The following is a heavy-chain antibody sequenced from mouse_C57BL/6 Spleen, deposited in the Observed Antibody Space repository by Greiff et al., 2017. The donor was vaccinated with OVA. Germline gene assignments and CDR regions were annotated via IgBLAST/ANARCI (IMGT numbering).Heavy chain of an antibody. V-gene: IGHV7-3*01. CDR1: GFTFTDYY. CDR2: IRNKANGYTT. CDR3: AGYDYYGSSLAY. Sequence: DVKLVESGGGLVQPGGSLSLSCAASGFTFTDYYMSWVRQPPGKALEWLGFIRNKANGYTTEYSASVKGRFTISRDNSQSILYHQMNALRAEDSATYYCAGYDYYGSSLAYWGQGTLVTVSA. D-gene: IGHD1-1*01. J-gene: IGHJ3*01.